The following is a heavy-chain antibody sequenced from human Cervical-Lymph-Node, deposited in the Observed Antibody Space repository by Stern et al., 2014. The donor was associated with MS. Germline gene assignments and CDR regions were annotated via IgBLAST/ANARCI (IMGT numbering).Heavy chain of an antibody. CDR2: IHDSGRT. Sequence: VQLVESGPGLVKPSQTLSLICTVSGGSISSSGYYWSWIRQPADKGLEWIGRIHDSGRTYYNPSLKSRVTISMDTAKNQFSLKRTSVSAADTAVYYCATTRWDLFTWNWFDPWGQGTLVTVSS. CDR1: GGSISSSGYY. J-gene: IGHJ5*02. V-gene: IGHV4-61*02. CDR3: ATTRWDLFTWNWFDP. D-gene: IGHD1-26*01.